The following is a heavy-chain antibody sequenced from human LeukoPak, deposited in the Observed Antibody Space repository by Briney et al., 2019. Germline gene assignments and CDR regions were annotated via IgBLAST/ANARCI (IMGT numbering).Heavy chain of an antibody. CDR2: IKQDGSEK. V-gene: IGHV3-7*03. CDR1: GFTFTRYW. J-gene: IGHJ4*02. D-gene: IGHD4-17*01. CDR3: ARVYGDYGAYYGY. Sequence: HAGGSLRLSCAASGFTFTRYWMSWVRQAPGKGLEWVANIKQDGSEKYYVDSVKGRFTISRDNAKNSLYLQMNSLRAEDTAVYYCARVYGDYGAYYGYWGQGTLVTVSS.